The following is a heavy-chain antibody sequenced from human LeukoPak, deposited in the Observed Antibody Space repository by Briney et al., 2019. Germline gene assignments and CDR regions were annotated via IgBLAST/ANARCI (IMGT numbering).Heavy chain of an antibody. CDR2: IGFSTNNV. Sequence: GGSLTLFCVASGFTFDYSAFHWVRHAPGKGLEWVSGIGFSTNNVDYADSVRGRLTISRDNTKNSLDLQMDSLRAEDTAFYYCAKDNGNGWLGEFAFEYWGQGILVTVSS. J-gene: IGHJ4*02. CDR1: GFTFDYSA. V-gene: IGHV3-9*01. D-gene: IGHD3-10*01. CDR3: AKDNGNGWLGEFAFEY.